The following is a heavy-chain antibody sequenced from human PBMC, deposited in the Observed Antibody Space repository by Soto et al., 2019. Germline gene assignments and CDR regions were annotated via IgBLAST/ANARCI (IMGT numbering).Heavy chain of an antibody. CDR2: ISAYNGNT. V-gene: IGHV1-18*01. CDR1: GYTFTSYG. D-gene: IGHD3-3*01. CDR3: ARVRTIFGVVIMADGMDV. Sequence: AASVKVSGKASGYTFTSYGISGVLQSPLQWRDGMGCISAYNGNTNYAQKLQGRVTMTTDTSTSTAYMELRSLRSDDTAVYYCARVRTIFGVVIMADGMDVWGQGTTVTVSS. J-gene: IGHJ6*02.